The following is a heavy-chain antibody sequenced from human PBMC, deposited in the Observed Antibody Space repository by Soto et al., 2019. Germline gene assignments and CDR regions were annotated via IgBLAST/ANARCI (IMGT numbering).Heavy chain of an antibody. V-gene: IGHV3-30*18. CDR2: ISYDGSNK. D-gene: IGHD5-18*01. Sequence: GGSLRLSCAASGFTFSSYGMHWVRQAPGKGLEWVAVISYDGSNKYYADSVKGRFTISRDNSKNTLYLQMNSLRAEDTAVYYAAKLDHLPLWPTFDNWGQGPLFTVS. J-gene: IGHJ4*02. CDR3: AKLDHLPLWPTFDN. CDR1: GFTFSSYG.